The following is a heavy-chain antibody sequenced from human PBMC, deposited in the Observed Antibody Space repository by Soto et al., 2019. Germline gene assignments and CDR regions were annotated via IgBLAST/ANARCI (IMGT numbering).Heavy chain of an antibody. CDR3: ARQYYDFWSGYPIPTWFDP. D-gene: IGHD3-3*01. CDR2: ISSSGSTI. V-gene: IGHV3-48*03. J-gene: IGHJ5*02. CDR1: GFTFSSYE. Sequence: PGGSLRLSCAASGFTFSSYEMNWVRQAPGKGLEWVSYISSSGSTIYYADSVKGRFTISRDNAKNSLYLQMNSLRAEDTAVYYCARQYYDFWSGYPIPTWFDPWGQGTLVTVS.